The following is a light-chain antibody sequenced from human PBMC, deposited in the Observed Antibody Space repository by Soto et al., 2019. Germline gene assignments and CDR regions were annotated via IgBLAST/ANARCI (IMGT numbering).Light chain of an antibody. V-gene: IGLV2-8*01. CDR3: SSYGGSNTVV. Sequence: QSALTQLPSASGSPGQSVTISSTGGNSDVGGYNYVSCYQQHPGKAPKPMIYRVSKRPSGVPDRLSGSKSGNTASLTVSGLQAEDEADYYCSSYGGSNTVVFGGGTKLTVL. CDR2: RVS. J-gene: IGLJ2*01. CDR1: NSDVGGYNY.